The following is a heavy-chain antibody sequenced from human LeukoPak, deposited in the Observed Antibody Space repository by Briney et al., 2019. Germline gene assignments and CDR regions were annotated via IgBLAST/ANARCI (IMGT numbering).Heavy chain of an antibody. Sequence: ASVKVSCKASGYTLSGLSMHWVRQAPAKGLEWMGGFDPEDGETIYAQKFQGRVTMTRDTSTSTVYMELSSLRSEDTAVYYCARDLGGATGDYWGQGTLVTVSS. CDR1: GYTLSGLS. CDR3: ARDLGGATGDY. D-gene: IGHD1-26*01. J-gene: IGHJ4*02. CDR2: FDPEDGET. V-gene: IGHV1-24*01.